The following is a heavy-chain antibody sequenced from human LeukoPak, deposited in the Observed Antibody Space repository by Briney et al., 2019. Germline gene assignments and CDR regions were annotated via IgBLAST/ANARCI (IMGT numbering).Heavy chain of an antibody. CDR2: IYYSGST. Sequence: SETLSPTCTVSGGSISSSSYYWGWIRQPPGKGLEWIGSIYYSGSTYYNPSLKSRVTISVDTSKNQFSLKLTSVTAADTAVYYCSRRLAGTEDYWGQGTLVTVSS. V-gene: IGHV4-39*01. CDR3: SRRLAGTEDY. J-gene: IGHJ4*02. CDR1: GGSISSSSYY. D-gene: IGHD6-13*01.